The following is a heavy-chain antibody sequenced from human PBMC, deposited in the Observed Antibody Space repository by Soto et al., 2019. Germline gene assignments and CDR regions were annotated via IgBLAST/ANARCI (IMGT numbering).Heavy chain of an antibody. CDR1: GGSVSSGSYY. V-gene: IGHV4-61*01. J-gene: IGHJ4*02. D-gene: IGHD3-22*01. Sequence: SETLSLTCTVSGGSVSSGSYYWSWIRQPPGKGLEWIGYIYYSGSTNYNPSLKSRVTISVDTSKNQFSLKLSSVTAADTAVYYCARVGFYYDSSGYHTPFDYWGQGTMVTVS. CDR2: IYYSGST. CDR3: ARVGFYYDSSGYHTPFDY.